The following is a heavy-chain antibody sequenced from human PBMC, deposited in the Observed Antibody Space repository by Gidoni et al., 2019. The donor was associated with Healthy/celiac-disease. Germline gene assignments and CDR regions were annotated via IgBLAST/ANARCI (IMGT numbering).Heavy chain of an antibody. D-gene: IGHD2-2*01. Sequence: ASGGTFSSYAISWVRQAPGQGLEWMGGIIPIFGTANYAQKFQGRVTITADKSTSTAYMEPSSLRSEDTAVYYCARTYCSSTSCYGYPTAYYYYYGMDVWGQGTTVTVSS. V-gene: IGHV1-69*06. CDR3: ARTYCSSTSCYGYPTAYYYYYGMDV. J-gene: IGHJ6*02. CDR1: GGTFSSYA. CDR2: IIPIFGTA.